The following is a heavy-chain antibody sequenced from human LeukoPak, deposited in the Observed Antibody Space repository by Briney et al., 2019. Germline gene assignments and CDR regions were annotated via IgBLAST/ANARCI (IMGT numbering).Heavy chain of an antibody. CDR1: GYTFTSYA. Sequence: GASVKVSCKAPGYTFTSYAMHWVRQAPGQRLEWMGWINAGNGNTKYSQKFQGRVTITRDTSASTAYMELSSLRSEDTAVYYCARGTRLGYFDWLAFDYWGQGTLVTVSS. CDR3: ARGTRLGYFDWLAFDY. D-gene: IGHD3-9*01. J-gene: IGHJ4*02. CDR2: INAGNGNT. V-gene: IGHV1-3*01.